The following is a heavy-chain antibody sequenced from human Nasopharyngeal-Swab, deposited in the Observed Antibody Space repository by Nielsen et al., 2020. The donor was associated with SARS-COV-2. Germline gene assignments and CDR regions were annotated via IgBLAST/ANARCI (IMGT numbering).Heavy chain of an antibody. CDR1: GYTFTGYY. J-gene: IGHJ4*02. Sequence: ASVKVSCKASGYTFTGYYMHWVRQAPGQGLEWMGRINPNTGGTNYAQKFQGRVTMTRDKPITTAYMELNSLRSDDTAVYYCATDYGGPPPREFDYWGQGTLVTVSS. D-gene: IGHD4-23*01. CDR2: INPNTGGT. V-gene: IGHV1-2*06. CDR3: ATDYGGPPPREFDY.